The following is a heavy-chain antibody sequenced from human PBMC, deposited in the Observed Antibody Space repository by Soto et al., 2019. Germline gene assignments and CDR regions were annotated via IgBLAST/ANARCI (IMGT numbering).Heavy chain of an antibody. CDR3: ATFLNYYDSSGTLDWFDP. D-gene: IGHD3-22*01. J-gene: IGHJ5*02. CDR2: ISAYNGNT. Sequence: ASVKVSCKASGYTFTSYGISWVRQAPGQGVEWMGWISAYNGNTNYAQKLQGRVTMTTDTSTSTAYMELRSLRSDDTAVYDCATFLNYYDSSGTLDWFDPWGQGTLVTVSS. CDR1: GYTFTSYG. V-gene: IGHV1-18*04.